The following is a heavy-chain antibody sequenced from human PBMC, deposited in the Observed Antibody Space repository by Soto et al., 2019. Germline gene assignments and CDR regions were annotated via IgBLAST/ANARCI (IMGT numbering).Heavy chain of an antibody. J-gene: IGHJ6*02. V-gene: IGHV1-2*02. Sequence: SVKVSCKASGYTFTGYYMHWVRQAPVQGLEWMGWINPNSGGTNYSQKFQGRVTMTRDTSISTAYMELSRLRSDDTAVYYCARDAPGEYGFWSGLGYYYYGMEVWGQGTTVTVSS. D-gene: IGHD3-3*01. CDR2: INPNSGGT. CDR3: ARDAPGEYGFWSGLGYYYYGMEV. CDR1: GYTFTGYY.